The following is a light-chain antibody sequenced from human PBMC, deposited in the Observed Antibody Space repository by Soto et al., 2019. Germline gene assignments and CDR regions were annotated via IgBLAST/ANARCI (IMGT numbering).Light chain of an antibody. Sequence: EIVLTQSPVTLSLSPGERATLSCRASQSINNYLAWYQQKPGQPPRLLLYDASNRATAIPVRFSGSGSGTDFTLTISSLEPEDSAFYYCQFRGIWPPGATFGGGTKVEIK. CDR1: QSINNY. V-gene: IGKV3-11*01. J-gene: IGKJ4*01. CDR3: QFRGIWPPGAT. CDR2: DAS.